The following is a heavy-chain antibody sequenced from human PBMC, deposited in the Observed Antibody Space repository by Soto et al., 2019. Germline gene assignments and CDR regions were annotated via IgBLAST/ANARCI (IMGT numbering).Heavy chain of an antibody. CDR1: GYKLTTYW. J-gene: IGHJ4*02. V-gene: IGHV5-51*01. D-gene: IGHD4-17*01. CDR2: IYPDDSDS. Sequence: EFLKICFKGGGYKLTTYWIGWVRQMPGKGLEWMAIIYPDDSDSRYSPSFQGQVTISADKSISTAYLQWSSLKASDTAIYYCVATYGDYLDYWGQGTLVTV. CDR3: VATYGDYLDY.